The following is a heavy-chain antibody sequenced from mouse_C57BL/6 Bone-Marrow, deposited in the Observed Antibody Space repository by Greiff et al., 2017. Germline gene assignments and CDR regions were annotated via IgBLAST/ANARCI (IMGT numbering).Heavy chain of an antibody. J-gene: IGHJ2*01. CDR1: GFTFSDYY. CDR3: ARDRRAYYYGLDY. Sequence: EVKLVESEGGLVQPGSSMKLSCTASGFTFSDYYMAWVRQVPEKGLEWVANINYDGSSTYYLDSLKSRFIISRDNAKNILYLQMSSLKSEDTATYYCARDRRAYYYGLDYWGQGTTLTVSS. D-gene: IGHD1-1*01. V-gene: IGHV5-16*01. CDR2: INYDGSST.